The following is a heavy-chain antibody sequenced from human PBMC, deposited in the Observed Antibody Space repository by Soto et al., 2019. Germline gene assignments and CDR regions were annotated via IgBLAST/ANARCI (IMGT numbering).Heavy chain of an antibody. Sequence: SETLSLTCTVSGGSISSGDYYWSWIRQPPGKGLEWIGYIYYSGSTYYNPSLKSRVTISVDTSKNQFSLKLSSVTAADTAVYYCARGTPAPGYDFWSGYSTPPRYWGQGTLVTVSS. D-gene: IGHD3-3*01. CDR3: ARGTPAPGYDFWSGYSTPPRY. J-gene: IGHJ4*02. CDR2: IYYSGST. CDR1: GGSISSGDYY. V-gene: IGHV4-30-4*01.